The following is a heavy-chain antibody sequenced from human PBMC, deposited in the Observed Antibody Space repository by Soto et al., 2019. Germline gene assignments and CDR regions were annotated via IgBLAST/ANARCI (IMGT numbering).Heavy chain of an antibody. CDR2: IYYSGST. D-gene: IGHD3-22*01. CDR1: GVSISSGGYY. CDR3: ARLDSSGYYYGYYFEY. J-gene: IGHJ4*02. Sequence: PSETLSLTCTVSGVSISSGGYYCSWMRQHPWKGLEWIGYIYYSGSTYYNPSLKSRVTISVDTSKNQFSLKLSSVTAADTAVYYCARLDSSGYYYGYYFEYWGQGTLVLVS. V-gene: IGHV4-31*03.